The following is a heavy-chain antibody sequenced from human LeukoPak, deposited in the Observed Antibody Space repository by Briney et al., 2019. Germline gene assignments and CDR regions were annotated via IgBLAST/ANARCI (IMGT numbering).Heavy chain of an antibody. D-gene: IGHD3-22*01. J-gene: IGHJ3*02. CDR1: GGSISSEGYF. CDR2: IYYSGST. V-gene: IGHV4-61*08. CDR3: ARDYYDSSGSDAFDI. Sequence: PSETLSLTCTVSGGSISSEGYFWSWIRQHPGKGLEWVGYIYYSGSTYHYNPSLKSRVTISVDTSKNQFSLKLSSVTAADTAVYYCARDYYDSSGSDAFDIWGQGTMVTVSS.